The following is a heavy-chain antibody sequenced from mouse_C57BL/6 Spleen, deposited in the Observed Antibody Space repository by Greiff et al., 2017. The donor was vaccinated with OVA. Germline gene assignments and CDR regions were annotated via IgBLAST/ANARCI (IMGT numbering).Heavy chain of an antibody. CDR1: GFNIKDDY. D-gene: IGHD2-5*01. J-gene: IGHJ4*01. Sequence: EVKLMESGAELVRPGASVKLSCTASGFNIKDDYMHWVKQRPEQGLEWIGWIDPENGDTEYASKFQSKATITADTSSNTAYLQLSSLTSEDTAVYYCTTRGGPTIVTRDYAMDYWGQGTSVTVSS. CDR3: TTRGGPTIVTRDYAMDY. CDR2: IDPENGDT. V-gene: IGHV14-4*01.